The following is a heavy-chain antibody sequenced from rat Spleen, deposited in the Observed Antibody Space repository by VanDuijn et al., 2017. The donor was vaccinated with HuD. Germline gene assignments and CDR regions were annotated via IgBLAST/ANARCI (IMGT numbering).Heavy chain of an antibody. CDR3: ARRYDFDY. CDR2: ITNIGGNT. J-gene: IGHJ3*01. CDR1: GFTFKNYW. D-gene: IGHD1-11*01. Sequence: EVQLVESGGGLVKPGRSLQLSCVASGFTFKNYWMTWIRQAPGKGLEWVASITNIGGNTYYRDSVKGRFTISRDNAKNTQYLQMDSLRSEDTATYYCARRYDFDYWGQGTLVTVSS. V-gene: IGHV5-31*01.